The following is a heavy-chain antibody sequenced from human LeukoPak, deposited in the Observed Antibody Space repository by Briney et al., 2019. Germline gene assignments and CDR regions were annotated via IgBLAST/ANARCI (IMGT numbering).Heavy chain of an antibody. J-gene: IGHJ4*02. CDR3: AKGVRPFFYSSDSNLDY. CDR2: ISGSGGDT. CDR1: GFTFRNYA. Sequence: PGGSLRLSCAASGFTFRNYAMSWVRQAPGKGLEWVSAISGSGGDTYYADSVKGRFTISRHNSKNTLYLQMNSLRAEDTAVYYCAKGVRPFFYSSDSNLDYWGQGTLVTVSS. V-gene: IGHV3-23*01. D-gene: IGHD6-19*01.